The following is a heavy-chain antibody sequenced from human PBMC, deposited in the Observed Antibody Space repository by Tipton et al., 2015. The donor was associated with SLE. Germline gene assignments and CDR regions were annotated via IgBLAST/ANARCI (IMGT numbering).Heavy chain of an antibody. Sequence: SLRLSCVASGFNLSSYGMHWVRQAPGKGLEWVTFIRYDGRNKYYADSVKGRFTISRDNAKNSLYLQMNSLRPEDTALYYCAKDFDGYNGFDFWGQGTLVTVSS. CDR1: GFNLSSYG. CDR2: IRYDGRNK. D-gene: IGHD5-24*01. J-gene: IGHJ4*02. CDR3: AKDFDGYNGFDF. V-gene: IGHV3-30*02.